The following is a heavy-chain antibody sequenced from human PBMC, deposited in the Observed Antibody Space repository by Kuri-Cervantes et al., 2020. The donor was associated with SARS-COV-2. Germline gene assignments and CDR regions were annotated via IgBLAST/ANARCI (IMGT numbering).Heavy chain of an antibody. CDR3: ASSPAAADGTYYYYYYGMDV. CDR1: GFTFSSYS. V-gene: IGHV3-21*01. Sequence: GGSLRLSCAASGFTFSSYSMNWVRQAPGKGLEWVSSISSSSSYIYYADSVKGRFTISRDNAKNSLYLQMNSLRAEDTAVYYCASSPAAADGTYYYYYYGMDVWGQGPTVTVSS. J-gene: IGHJ6*02. CDR2: ISSSSSYI. D-gene: IGHD2-2*01.